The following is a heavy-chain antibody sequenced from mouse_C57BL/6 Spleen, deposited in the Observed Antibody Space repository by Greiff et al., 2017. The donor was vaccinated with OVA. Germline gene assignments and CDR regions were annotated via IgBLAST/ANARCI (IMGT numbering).Heavy chain of an antibody. CDR3: ARSGYYGSYFDY. CDR2: IDPSDSYT. Sequence: VQLQQPGAELVKPGASVKLSCKASGYTFTSYRMQWVKQRPGQGLEWIGEIDPSDSYTNYNPKFKGKATLTVDTSSSTAYMQLSSLTSEDSAVYYCARSGYYGSYFDYWGQGTTLTVAS. J-gene: IGHJ2*01. V-gene: IGHV1-50*01. CDR1: GYTFTSYR. D-gene: IGHD1-1*01.